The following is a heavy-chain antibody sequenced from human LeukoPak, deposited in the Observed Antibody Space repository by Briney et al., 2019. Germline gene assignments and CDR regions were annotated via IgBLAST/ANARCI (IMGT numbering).Heavy chain of an antibody. CDR2: IYYSGST. D-gene: IGHD3-22*01. Sequence: PSETLSLTCTVSGGSISSYYWSWIRQPPGKGREWIGYIYYSGSTNYNPSLKSRVTISVDTSKNQFSLKLSSVTAADTAVYYSARAGVLYDSNAFDIWGQGTMVTVSS. J-gene: IGHJ3*02. V-gene: IGHV4-59*01. CDR1: GGSISSYY. CDR3: ARAGVLYDSNAFDI.